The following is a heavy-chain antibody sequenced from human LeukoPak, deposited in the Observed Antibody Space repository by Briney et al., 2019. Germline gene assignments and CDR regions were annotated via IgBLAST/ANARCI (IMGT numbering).Heavy chain of an antibody. V-gene: IGHV3-9*01. CDR1: GFTFDDYT. CDR3: AKFGDYDSSGLDY. J-gene: IGHJ4*02. D-gene: IGHD3-22*01. CDR2: ISWNSGSI. Sequence: GRSLRLSCAASGFTFDDYTMHWVRQAPGKGLEWVSGISWNSGSIGYADSVKGRFTISRDNAKNSLYLQMNSLRAEDTALYYCAKFGDYDSSGLDYWGQGTLVTVSS.